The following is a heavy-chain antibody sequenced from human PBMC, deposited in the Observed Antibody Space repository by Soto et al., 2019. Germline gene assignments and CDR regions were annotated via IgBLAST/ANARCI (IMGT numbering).Heavy chain of an antibody. CDR3: ARGRSHSSS. V-gene: IGHV4-59*01. CDR2: IYYSGST. Sequence: KPXETLSLTCAVSGGSISRYYWTWIRQPPGKGLEWIGYIYYSGSTNYNPSLKSRVIISVDTSKNQFSLKLSSVTAADTAVYYCARGRSHSSSWGQGTLVTVSS. D-gene: IGHD6-13*01. J-gene: IGHJ4*02. CDR1: GGSISRYY.